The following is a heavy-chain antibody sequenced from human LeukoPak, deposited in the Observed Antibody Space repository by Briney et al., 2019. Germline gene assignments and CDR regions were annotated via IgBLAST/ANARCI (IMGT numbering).Heavy chain of an antibody. CDR3: ARRADGSYSF. D-gene: IGHD1-26*01. V-gene: IGHV5-51*01. J-gene: IGHJ4*02. Sequence: GESPKISCKGSGYSFTNYWIGWVRQMPGKGLGWMGIIYPGDSDTTYSPSFQGQVTISADKSISTAYLQWSSLKASDTAMYYCARRADGSYSFWGQGTLMTVSS. CDR1: GYSFTNYW. CDR2: IYPGDSDT.